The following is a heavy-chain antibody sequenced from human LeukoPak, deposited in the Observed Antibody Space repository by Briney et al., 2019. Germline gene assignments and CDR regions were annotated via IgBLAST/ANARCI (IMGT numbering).Heavy chain of an antibody. D-gene: IGHD3-10*01. J-gene: IGHJ4*02. V-gene: IGHV1-69*05. CDR1: GYTFTGYY. CDR2: IIPIFGTA. CDR3: ARGTGTESFDY. Sequence: SVKVSCKASGYTFTGYYMHWVRQAPGQGLEWMGRIIPIFGTANYAQKFQGRVTITTDESTSTAYMELSSLRSEDTAVYYCARGTGTESFDYWGQGTLVTVSS.